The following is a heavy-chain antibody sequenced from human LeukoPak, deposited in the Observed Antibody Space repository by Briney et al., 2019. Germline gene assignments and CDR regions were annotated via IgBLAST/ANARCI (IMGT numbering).Heavy chain of an antibody. V-gene: IGHV4-59*01. CDR2: IYYSGST. D-gene: IGHD2-21*01. CDR1: AGSISSYY. Sequence: PSETLSLTCTVSAGSISSYYWSWIRPPEGKGLEWIGSIYYSGSTNYNPSLKSRVTISVDTSKNQFSLKLSSVNAADPAVYSCPGDLEGINNWFDPWGQGTLVTVSS. J-gene: IGHJ5*02. CDR3: PGDLEGINNWFDP.